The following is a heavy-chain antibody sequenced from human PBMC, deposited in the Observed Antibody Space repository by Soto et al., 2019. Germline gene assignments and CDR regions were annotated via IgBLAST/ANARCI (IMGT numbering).Heavy chain of an antibody. CDR2: IYYSGST. CDR3: ARPSITMVRGVTPSWFDP. D-gene: IGHD3-10*01. V-gene: IGHV4-39*01. CDR1: GGSISSSSYY. J-gene: IGHJ5*02. Sequence: SETLSLTCTVSGGSISSSSYYWGWIRQPPGKGLEWIGSIYYSGSTYYNPSLKSRVTISVDTSKNQFSLKLSSVTAADTAVYYCARPSITMVRGVTPSWFDPWGQGTPVTVSS.